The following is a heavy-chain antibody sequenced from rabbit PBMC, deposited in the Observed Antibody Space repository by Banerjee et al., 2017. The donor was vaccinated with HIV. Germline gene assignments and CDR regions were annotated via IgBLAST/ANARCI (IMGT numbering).Heavy chain of an antibody. D-gene: IGHD8-1*01. CDR3: ARDGAGGSYFAL. J-gene: IGHJ6*01. CDR2: IDPVFGIT. CDR1: GFTLSSYY. V-gene: IGHV1S47*01. Sequence: QEQLVESGGGLVQPEGSLALTCKASGFTLSSYYMNWVRQAPGKGLEWIGYIDPVFGITYYANWVNGRFSISRENAQNMVFLQMTSLTAADTATYFCARDGAGGSYFALWGPGTLVTVS.